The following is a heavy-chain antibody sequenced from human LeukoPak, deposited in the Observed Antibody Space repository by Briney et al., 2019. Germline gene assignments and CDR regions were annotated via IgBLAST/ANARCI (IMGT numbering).Heavy chain of an antibody. CDR3: ARRGIVATIGHYYYYMDV. CDR1: GFTFSSYS. D-gene: IGHD5-12*01. V-gene: IGHV3-48*04. J-gene: IGHJ6*03. Sequence: GGSLRLSCAASGFTFSSYSMNWVRQAPGKGLEWVSYISSSSSTIYYADSVKGRFTISRDNAKNSLYLQMNSLRAEDTAVYYCARRGIVATIGHYYYYMDVWGKGTTVTVS. CDR2: ISSSSSTI.